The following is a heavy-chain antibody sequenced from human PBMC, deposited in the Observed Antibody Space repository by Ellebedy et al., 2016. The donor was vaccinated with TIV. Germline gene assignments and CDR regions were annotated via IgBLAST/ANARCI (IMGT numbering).Heavy chain of an antibody. J-gene: IGHJ4*02. D-gene: IGHD5-18*01. V-gene: IGHV4-39*07. Sequence: SETLSLTXTVSGGSISSSSYYWGWIRQPPGKGLEWIGEIYHSGSTNYNPSLKSRVTISVDKSKNQFSLKLSSVTAADTAVYYCARGDEVAMVIWGQGTLVTVSS. CDR2: IYHSGST. CDR1: GGSISSSSYY. CDR3: ARGDEVAMVI.